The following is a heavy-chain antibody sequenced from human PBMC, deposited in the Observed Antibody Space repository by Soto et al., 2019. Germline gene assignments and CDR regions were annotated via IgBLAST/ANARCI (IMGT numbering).Heavy chain of an antibody. CDR1: RFAFSIYW. CDR2: IHQDGNEK. J-gene: IGHJ6*02. Sequence: GGSLRLSCAAPRFAFSIYWMTWFRQTPGKGLEWVANIHQDGNEKYYMDSVKGRFTISRDNAKNSLYLQMTSLRAEDTAVYYCAGGNALDVWGQGTTVTVSS. CDR3: AGGNALDV. V-gene: IGHV3-7*01.